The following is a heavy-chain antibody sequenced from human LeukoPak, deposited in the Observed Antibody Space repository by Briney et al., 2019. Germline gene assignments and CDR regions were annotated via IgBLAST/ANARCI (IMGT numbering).Heavy chain of an antibody. CDR1: GFTFSSYA. J-gene: IGHJ3*02. V-gene: IGHV3-23*01. D-gene: IGHD1-26*01. CDR3: AKGPWDLPHAFDI. CDR2: MTGSGSIT. Sequence: PGGYLRLSCAASGFTFSSYAMSWVRQAPGKGLECVSTMTGSGSITRYADSVKGRFIISRDNSKNTLYLQMNSLRAEDTAIYYCAKGPWDLPHAFDIWGLGTMVTVSS.